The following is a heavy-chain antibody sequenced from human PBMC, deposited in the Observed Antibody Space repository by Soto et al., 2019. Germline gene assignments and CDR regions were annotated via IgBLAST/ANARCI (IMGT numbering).Heavy chain of an antibody. V-gene: IGHV1-18*01. CDR2: ISAYNGNT. CDR1: GYTFTSYG. CDR3: AAGGSSQDYYYYYMDV. Sequence: ASVKVSCKASGYTFTSYGISWVRQAPGQGLEWMGWISAYNGNTNYAQKLQGRVTMTTDTSTSTAYMELRSLRSDDTAVYYCAAGGSSQDYYYYYMDVWGKGTTVTVSS. J-gene: IGHJ6*03. D-gene: IGHD2-15*01.